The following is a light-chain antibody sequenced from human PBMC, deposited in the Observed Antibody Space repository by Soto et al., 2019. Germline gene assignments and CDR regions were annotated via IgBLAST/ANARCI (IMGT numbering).Light chain of an antibody. CDR1: QSVNIN. CDR2: GAS. V-gene: IGKV3-15*01. CDR3: HQYNYWPGT. J-gene: IGKJ2*01. Sequence: VMTQSPVTLSVSPGERATLSCRASQSVNINLAWYQQKPGQAPRLLIYGASTRPTDIPARFSGSGSGTEFTLPIGSLQSEDFAVYYCHQYNYWPGTFGQGTKLDIK.